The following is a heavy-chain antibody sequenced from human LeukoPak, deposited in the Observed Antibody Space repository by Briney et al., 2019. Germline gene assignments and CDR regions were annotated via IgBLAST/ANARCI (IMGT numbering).Heavy chain of an antibody. J-gene: IGHJ6*03. CDR3: AKDSHSGSYYYYYYYYMDV. Sequence: GGSLRLSCAASGFTFSSYGMHWVRQAPGKGLEWVAFIRYDGSNKYYADSVKGRFTISRDNSKNTLYLQMNSLRAEDTAVYYCAKDSHSGSYYYYYYYYMDVWGKGTTVTISS. D-gene: IGHD1-26*01. V-gene: IGHV3-30*02. CDR2: IRYDGSNK. CDR1: GFTFSSYG.